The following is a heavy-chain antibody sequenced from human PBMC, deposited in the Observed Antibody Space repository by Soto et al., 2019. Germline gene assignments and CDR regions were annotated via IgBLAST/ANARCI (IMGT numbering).Heavy chain of an antibody. CDR3: ARHAGADLRAYDP. CDR2: IYSGGST. Sequence: GGSLRLSYAASGFTVSSNYMSWVRQAPGKGLEWVSVIYSGGSTYYADSVKGRFTISRDNSKNTLYLQMNSLRAEDTAVYYCARHAGADLRAYDPWFPGPRVTDSA. J-gene: IGHJ5*02. V-gene: IGHV3-66*04. CDR1: GFTVSSNY. D-gene: IGHD6-13*01.